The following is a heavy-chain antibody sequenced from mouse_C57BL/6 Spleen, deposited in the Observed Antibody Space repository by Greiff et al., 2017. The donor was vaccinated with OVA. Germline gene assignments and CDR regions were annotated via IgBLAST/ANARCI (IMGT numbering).Heavy chain of an antibody. CDR3: ARSGTAQAFAY. CDR2: INPSSGYT. Sequence: QVQLQQSGAELARPGASVKMSCKASGYTFTSYTMHWVKQRPGQGLEWIGYINPSSGYTKYTQKFKDKATLTADKSSSTAYMQLSSLTSEDSAVYYCARSGTAQAFAYWGQGTLVTVSA. J-gene: IGHJ3*01. D-gene: IGHD3-2*02. V-gene: IGHV1-4*01. CDR1: GYTFTSYT.